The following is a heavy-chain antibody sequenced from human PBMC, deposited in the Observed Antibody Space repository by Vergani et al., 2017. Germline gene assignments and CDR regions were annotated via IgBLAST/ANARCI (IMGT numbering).Heavy chain of an antibody. CDR1: GGSFSGYY. J-gene: IGHJ4*02. CDR3: ARGGLAVASTGGRFDC. D-gene: IGHD6-19*01. Sequence: QVQLQQWGAGLLKPSETLSLTCAVYGGSFSGYYWSCIRQPPGKGLEWIGEINHSGSTTYNPSLKSRVTISVDTSTNQFPLKLSSVTAADTAVSYCARGGLAVASTGGRFDCWDEGSLVTVS. V-gene: IGHV4-34*01. CDR2: INHSGST.